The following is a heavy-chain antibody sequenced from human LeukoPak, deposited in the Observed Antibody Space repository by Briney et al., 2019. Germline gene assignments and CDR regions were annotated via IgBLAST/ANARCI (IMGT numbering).Heavy chain of an antibody. CDR3: ARENSQARPFDY. Sequence: QPGGSLRLSCAASGFTVSSNYMSWVRQAPGKGLEWVSVIYSGGSTYYADSVKARFTISRDNSKNTLYLQMNSLRAEDTAVYYCARENSQARPFDYWGQGTLVTVSS. J-gene: IGHJ4*02. D-gene: IGHD6-6*01. CDR1: GFTVSSNY. CDR2: IYSGGST. V-gene: IGHV3-66*02.